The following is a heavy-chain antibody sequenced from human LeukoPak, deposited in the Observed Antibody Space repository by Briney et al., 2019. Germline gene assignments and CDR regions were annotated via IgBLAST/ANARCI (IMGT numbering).Heavy chain of an antibody. CDR1: GYTFTSYG. D-gene: IGHD3-22*01. CDR2: ISAYNGNT. J-gene: IGHJ4*02. CDR3: ARDDSMIVVVSFDY. V-gene: IGHV1-18*01. Sequence: ASVKASCKASGYTFTSYGISWVRQAPGQGLEWMGRISAYNGNTNYAQKLQGRVTMTTDTSTSTAYMELRSLRSDDTAVYYCARDDSMIVVVSFDYWGQGTLVTVSS.